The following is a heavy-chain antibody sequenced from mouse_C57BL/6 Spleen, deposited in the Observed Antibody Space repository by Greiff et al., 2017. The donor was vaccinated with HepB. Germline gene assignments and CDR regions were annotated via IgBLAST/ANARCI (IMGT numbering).Heavy chain of an antibody. Sequence: VQGVESGAELMKPGASVKLSCKATGYTFTGYWIEWVKQRPGHGLEWIGEILPGSGSTNYNEKFKGKATFTADTSSNTAYMQLSSLTTEDSAIYYCARNIPIYYYGSSYAMDYWGQGTSVTVSS. CDR3: ARNIPIYYYGSSYAMDY. V-gene: IGHV1-9*01. CDR2: ILPGSGST. D-gene: IGHD1-1*01. J-gene: IGHJ4*01. CDR1: GYTFTGYW.